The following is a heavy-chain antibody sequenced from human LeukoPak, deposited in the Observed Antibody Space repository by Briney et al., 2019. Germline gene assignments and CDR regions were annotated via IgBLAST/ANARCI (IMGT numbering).Heavy chain of an antibody. CDR1: GFTFSSYS. CDR3: TRDLMTGFSSGWYFGS. J-gene: IGHJ4*02. Sequence: GGSLRLSCAASGFTFSSYSMNWVRQAPGKGLEWVAVTSGDEDSTHYAESVRGRFIISTDVSKNSLYLQMNSLRGDDTAVYYCTRDLMTGFSSGWYFGSWGQGTLVTVSS. D-gene: IGHD6-19*01. V-gene: IGHV3-23*01. CDR2: TSGDEDST.